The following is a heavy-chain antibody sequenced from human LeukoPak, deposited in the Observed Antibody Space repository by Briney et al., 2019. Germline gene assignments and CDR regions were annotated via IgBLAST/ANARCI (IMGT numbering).Heavy chain of an antibody. CDR1: GFTVSNKY. V-gene: IGHV3-13*01. Sequence: GGSLRLSCAASGFTVSNKYISWVRQAPGKGLEWVSAIGTAGDTYYPGSVKGRFTISRENAKNSLYLQMNSLRAGDTAVYYCARAYYYGSGVVDYGMDVWGQGTTVTVSS. CDR3: ARAYYYGSGVVDYGMDV. J-gene: IGHJ6*02. D-gene: IGHD3-10*01. CDR2: IGTAGDT.